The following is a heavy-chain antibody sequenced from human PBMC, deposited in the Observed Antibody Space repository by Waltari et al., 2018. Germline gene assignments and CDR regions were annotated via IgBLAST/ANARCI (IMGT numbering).Heavy chain of an antibody. CDR1: GNSFTSSV. J-gene: IGHJ4*02. Sequence: QVQLVQSGAEVKKPGAAVTVPCRASGNSFTSSVFTWVRRAPGQGLGGMGWVNPMSGNTGYARKFQGRVSMTGDPSINTAYMELSSLTFDDTAVYYCARAVRNQLLSEYWGQGTLVAVSS. V-gene: IGHV1-8*01. D-gene: IGHD2-2*01. CDR3: ARAVRNQLLSEY. CDR2: VNPMSGNT.